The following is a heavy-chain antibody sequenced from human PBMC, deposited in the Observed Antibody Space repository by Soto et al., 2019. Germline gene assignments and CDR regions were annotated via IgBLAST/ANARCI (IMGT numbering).Heavy chain of an antibody. CDR2: MFYTGAT. CDR1: GGSISSGDYY. J-gene: IGHJ5*02. V-gene: IGHV4-30-4*01. D-gene: IGHD2-2*01. CDR3: AIVVRFCSSRPSRGRNWFDP. Sequence: SETLSLTCSVSGGSISSGDYYWSRIRQPPGKGLEWIGYMFYTGATYYNPSLKSRITISMDTSRNQFSLRLTSVTAADTAEYHCAIVVRFCSSRPSRGRNWFDPWGQGTRVTVSS.